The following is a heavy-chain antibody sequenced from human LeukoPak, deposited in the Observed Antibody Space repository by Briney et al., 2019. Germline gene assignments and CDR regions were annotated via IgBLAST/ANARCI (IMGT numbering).Heavy chain of an antibody. CDR1: GLNFSDSR. J-gene: IGHJ4*02. V-gene: IGHV3-7*04. D-gene: IGHD2-21*01. CDR2: IKRDGTET. CDR3: VRGDWYFES. Sequence: GGSLRLSCATSGLNFSDSRMTWVRHAPGKGLQWVANIKRDGTETHFLDSIEGRFTISRDNRKKSLYLQMNSLRPQDTTVYFCVRGDWYFESWGQGTLVTVSS.